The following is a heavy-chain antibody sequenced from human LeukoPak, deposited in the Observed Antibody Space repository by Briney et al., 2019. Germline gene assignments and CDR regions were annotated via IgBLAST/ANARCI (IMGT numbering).Heavy chain of an antibody. CDR2: INPNSGGT. CDR3: ARSYYDILTGVINWFDP. V-gene: IGHV1-2*02. D-gene: IGHD3-9*01. Sequence: ASVKVSCKASGYTFTAYYMHWVRQAPGQGLEWMGWINPNSGGTNYAQKFQGRVTMTRDTSISTAYMELSRLRSGDTAVYYCARSYYDILTGVINWFDPWGQGTLVTVSS. J-gene: IGHJ5*02. CDR1: GYTFTAYY.